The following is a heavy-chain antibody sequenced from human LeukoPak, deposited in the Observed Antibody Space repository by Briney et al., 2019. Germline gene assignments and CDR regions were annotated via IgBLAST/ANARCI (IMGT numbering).Heavy chain of an antibody. D-gene: IGHD3-10*01. V-gene: IGHV4-59*01. CDR2: IYCSGST. CDR1: GGSISSYY. J-gene: IGHJ3*02. CDR3: ARDRGFESYAFDI. Sequence: SETLSLTSTVSGGSISSYYWSWIRQPPGKGLEWIGYIYCSGSTNYNPSLKSRVTISVDTSKNQFSLKLSSVTAADTAVYYCARDRGFESYAFDIWGQGTMVTVSS.